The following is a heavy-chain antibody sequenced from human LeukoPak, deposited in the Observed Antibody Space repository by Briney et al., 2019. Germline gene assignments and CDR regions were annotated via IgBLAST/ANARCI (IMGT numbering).Heavy chain of an antibody. V-gene: IGHV4-39*01. CDR1: GGPISSSSYY. CDR3: ARLRDWFDP. Sequence: SETLSLTCTVSGGPISSSSYYWGWIRQPPGKGLEWIGSIYYSGSTYYNPSLKSRVTISVDTSKNQFSLKLSSVTAADTAAYYCARLRDWFDPWGQGTLVTVSS. CDR2: IYYSGST. J-gene: IGHJ5*02.